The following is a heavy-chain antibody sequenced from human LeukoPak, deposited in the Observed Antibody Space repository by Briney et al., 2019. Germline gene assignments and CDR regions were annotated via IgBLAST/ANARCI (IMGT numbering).Heavy chain of an antibody. V-gene: IGHV3-33*01. Sequence: GGSLRLSCAASGFTFSSYGMHWVRQAPGKGLEWVAVIWSGGTDKYYADSVKGRFTTSRDNSKNTLYLQTNSLRAEDTAVYYCARIGYCSGGSCYWVYFDYWGQGTLVTVSS. CDR2: IWSGGTDK. J-gene: IGHJ4*02. D-gene: IGHD2-15*01. CDR1: GFTFSSYG. CDR3: ARIGYCSGGSCYWVYFDY.